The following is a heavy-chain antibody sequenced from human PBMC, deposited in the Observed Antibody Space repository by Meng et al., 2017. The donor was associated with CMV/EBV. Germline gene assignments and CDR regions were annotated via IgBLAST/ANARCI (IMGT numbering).Heavy chain of an antibody. J-gene: IGHJ6*02. CDR3: VRAISSSSVWYYYYGMDV. D-gene: IGHD6-6*01. Sequence: ASVKVSCKASGYTFTSYYMHWVRQAPGQGLEWMGIINPSGGSTSYAQKFQGRVTMTRDTSTSTVYMELSSLRSEDTAVYYCVRAISSSSVWYYYYGMDVWGQGTTVTVSS. V-gene: IGHV1-46*01. CDR2: INPSGGST. CDR1: GYTFTSYY.